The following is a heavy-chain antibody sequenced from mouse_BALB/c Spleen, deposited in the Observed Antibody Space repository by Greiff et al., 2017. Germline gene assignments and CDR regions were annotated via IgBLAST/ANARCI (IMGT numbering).Heavy chain of an antibody. CDR3: ARGAGVYYDYEEQGDYYAMDY. J-gene: IGHJ4*01. Sequence: EVMLVESGGDLVKPGGSLKLSCAASGFTFSSYGMSWVRQTPDKRLEWVATISSGGSYTYYPDSVKGRFTISRDNAKNTLYLQMSSLKSEDTAMYYCARGAGVYYDYEEQGDYYAMDYWGQGTSVTVSS. V-gene: IGHV5-6*02. CDR1: GFTFSSYG. CDR2: ISSGGSYT. D-gene: IGHD2-4*01.